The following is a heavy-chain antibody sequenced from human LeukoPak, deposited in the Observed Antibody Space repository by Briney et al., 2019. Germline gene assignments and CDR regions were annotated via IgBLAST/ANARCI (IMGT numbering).Heavy chain of an antibody. J-gene: IGHJ4*02. V-gene: IGHV3-23*01. CDR1: GFTFSDYY. CDR3: AKGALTYYDILTGYYHIPFHFDY. Sequence: GGSLRLSCSASGFTFSDYYMSWIRQAPGKGLEWVSAISGSGGSTYYADSVKGRFTISRANSKNTMYLQMNSLRAEDTAVYYCAKGALTYYDILTGYYHIPFHFDYWGQGTLVTVPS. CDR2: ISGSGGST. D-gene: IGHD3-9*01.